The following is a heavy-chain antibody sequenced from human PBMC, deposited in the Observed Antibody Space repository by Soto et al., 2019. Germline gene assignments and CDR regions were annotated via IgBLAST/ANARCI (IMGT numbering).Heavy chain of an antibody. CDR1: GYTFTSYG. J-gene: IGHJ6*02. Sequence: GASVKISCKASGYTFTSYGISWVRQAPGQGLEWMVWISANNGNTNYAQKLQGRVTMTTDTSTSTAYMELRSLRSDDTAAYYCARDLYDFCGPTLCYYCYCMDVWGQGTTVTVSS. CDR3: ARDLYDFCGPTLCYYCYCMDV. D-gene: IGHD3-3*01. V-gene: IGHV1-18*04. CDR2: ISANNGNT.